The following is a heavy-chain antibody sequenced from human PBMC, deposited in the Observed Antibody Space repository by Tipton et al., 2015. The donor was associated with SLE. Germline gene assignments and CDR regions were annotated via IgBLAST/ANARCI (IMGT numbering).Heavy chain of an antibody. J-gene: IGHJ3*02. CDR2: IYYSGST. V-gene: IGHV4-30-4*01. D-gene: IGHD5-12*01. CDR1: GGSISSHY. CDR3: AREALYSGYANDAFDI. Sequence: TLSLTCTVSGGSISSHYWSWIRQPPGKGLEWIGYIYYSGSTYYNPSLKSRVTISVDTSKNQFSLKLSSVTAADTAVYYCAREALYSGYANDAFDIWGQGTMVTVSS.